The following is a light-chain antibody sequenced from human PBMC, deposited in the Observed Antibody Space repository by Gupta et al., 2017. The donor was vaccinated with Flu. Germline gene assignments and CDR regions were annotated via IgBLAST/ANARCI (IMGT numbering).Light chain of an antibody. CDR3: SSHAGRGTWV. Sequence: QSAPTQPRSVSGSPGQSVTISCTGTSNDVGGSNRVSWYEQRPGKAPKLILYDVTERPSGVPDRVSGSKSGNTASLTISGLQADEEADDYCSSHAGRGTWVFGTGTTVTVL. CDR1: SNDVGGSNR. V-gene: IGLV2-11*01. CDR2: DVT. J-gene: IGLJ1*01.